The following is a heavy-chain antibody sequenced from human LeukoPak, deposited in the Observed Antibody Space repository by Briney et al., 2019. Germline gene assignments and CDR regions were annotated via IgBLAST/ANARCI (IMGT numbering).Heavy chain of an antibody. D-gene: IGHD1-26*01. CDR1: GFTFSNYA. CDR2: IVTSGSST. V-gene: IGHV3-23*01. J-gene: IGHJ4*02. CDR3: AKGSFGSGSYPFDY. Sequence: GGSLRLSCAASGFTFSNYAISWVRQAPGQGLEWVSAIVTSGSSTYYADSVRGRFTISRDNSKNTLHLQMNSLRAEDTALYYCAKGSFGSGSYPFDYWGQGTLVTVSS.